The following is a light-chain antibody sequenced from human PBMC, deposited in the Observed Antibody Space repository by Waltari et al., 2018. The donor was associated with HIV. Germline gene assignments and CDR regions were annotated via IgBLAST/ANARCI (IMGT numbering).Light chain of an antibody. CDR1: SSDVGVYNY. Sequence: QSALTQPASVSGSPGQSIAISCTGTSSDVGVYNYVSWYQQHPGKAPKLMIDDVNEWPSGVSNRFSGSKSGNTASLTISGLQAEDEADYYCSSYTSSNTLVFGGGTKLTVL. V-gene: IGLV2-14*01. J-gene: IGLJ2*01. CDR3: SSYTSSNTLV. CDR2: DVN.